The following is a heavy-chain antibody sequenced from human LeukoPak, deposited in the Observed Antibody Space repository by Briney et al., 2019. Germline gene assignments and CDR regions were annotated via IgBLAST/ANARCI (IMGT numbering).Heavy chain of an antibody. CDR2: ISGSGGST. CDR1: GFTFSSYG. J-gene: IGHJ1*01. V-gene: IGHV3-23*01. D-gene: IGHD6-19*01. CDR3: AKDAHSSGWYSAEYFQH. Sequence: PGGPLRLSCAASGFTFSSYGMSWVRQAPGKGLEWVSAISGSGGSTYYADSVKGRFTISRDNSKNTLYLQMNSLRAEDTAVYYCAKDAHSSGWYSAEYFQHWGQGTLVTVSS.